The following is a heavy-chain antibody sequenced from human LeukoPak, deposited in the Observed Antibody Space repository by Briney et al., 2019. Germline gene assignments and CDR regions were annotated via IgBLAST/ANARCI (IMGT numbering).Heavy chain of an antibody. D-gene: IGHD3-10*01. CDR2: ISWDGGRT. CDR1: GFTFDDYA. Sequence: PGGSLRLSCAAYGFTFDDYAMHWVRQAPGKGLEWVSLISWDGGRTYYADSVKGRFTISRDNSKNSLYLQMNSLRAEDTALYYCAKDKFDGSGSYYFDYWGQGTLVTVSS. J-gene: IGHJ4*02. V-gene: IGHV3-43D*03. CDR3: AKDKFDGSGSYYFDY.